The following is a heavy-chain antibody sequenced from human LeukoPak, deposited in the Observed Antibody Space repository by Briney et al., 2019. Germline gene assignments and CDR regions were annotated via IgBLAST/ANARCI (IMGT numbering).Heavy chain of an antibody. CDR1: GFTFSSYS. Sequence: GGSLRLSCAASGFTFSSYSMNWVRQVPGKGLEWVSSISSSSSYIYYADSVKGRFTISRDNAKNSLYLQMNSLRAEDTAVYYCARAHGSGWFDPWGQGTLVTVSS. CDR2: ISSSSSYI. CDR3: ARAHGSGWFDP. J-gene: IGHJ5*02. V-gene: IGHV3-21*01. D-gene: IGHD2-8*02.